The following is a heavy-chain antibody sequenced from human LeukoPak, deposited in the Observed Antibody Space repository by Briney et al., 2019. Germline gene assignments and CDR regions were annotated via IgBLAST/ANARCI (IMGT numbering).Heavy chain of an antibody. CDR1: GFTFSSYS. D-gene: IGHD2-15*01. V-gene: IGHV3-48*01. CDR3: ARDMGHCSGDTCYFDY. Sequence: GGSLRLSCAASGFTFSSYSMNWVRQAPGKGLEWVSYISSSSSTIYYADSVKGRFTISRDNAKNSLYLQMHSLRAEDTAVYYCARDMGHCSGDTCYFDYWGQGTLVTVSS. CDR2: ISSSSSTI. J-gene: IGHJ4*02.